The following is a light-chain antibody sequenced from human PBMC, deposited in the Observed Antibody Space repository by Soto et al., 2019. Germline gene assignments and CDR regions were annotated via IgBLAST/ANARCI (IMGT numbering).Light chain of an antibody. CDR3: DQDGNFSYT. V-gene: IGKV3-20*01. J-gene: IGKJ2*01. CDR1: QSVPSDW. CDR2: GAS. Sequence: ELVLTQSPGTLSLSPGERATLSCRASQSVPSDWLTWYRHKPGQSPRLLIYGASIRAAGVPDRVSGSGSGTDFTVTFHSLEPEHFGVYYCDQDGNFSYTFGQGTKLEVK.